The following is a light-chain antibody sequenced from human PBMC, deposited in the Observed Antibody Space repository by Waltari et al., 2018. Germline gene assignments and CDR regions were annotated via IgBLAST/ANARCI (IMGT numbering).Light chain of an antibody. V-gene: IGKV3-20*01. Sequence: EIVLTQSPGTLSLSPGERVTLSCRASQSVSSTYLAWYQQKPGQAPRLLIYGASNRATGIPDRFSGSWSGTDFTLTIGRLEPEDFAVYYCQQYGRSVLTFGGGTKVEIK. CDR1: QSVSSTY. CDR2: GAS. J-gene: IGKJ4*01. CDR3: QQYGRSVLT.